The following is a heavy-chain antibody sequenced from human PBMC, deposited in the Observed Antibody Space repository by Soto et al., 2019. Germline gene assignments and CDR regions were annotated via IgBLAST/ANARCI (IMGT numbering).Heavy chain of an antibody. J-gene: IGHJ3*01. CDR3: AKDWYYYDRSGYYNS. Sequence: SLRLSCAASGFTFSSYAMSWVRQAPGKGLEWVSAISGSGGSTYYADSVKGRFTISRDNSKNTLYLQMNSLRAEDTAVYYCAKDWYYYDRSGYYNSWGQGTMVTVSS. CDR1: GFTFSSYA. V-gene: IGHV3-23*01. CDR2: ISGSGGST. D-gene: IGHD3-22*01.